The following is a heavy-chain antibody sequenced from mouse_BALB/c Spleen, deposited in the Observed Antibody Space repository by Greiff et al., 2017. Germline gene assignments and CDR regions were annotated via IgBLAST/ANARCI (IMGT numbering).Heavy chain of an antibody. CDR1: GFTFSSYA. Sequence: DVMLVESGGGLVKPGGSLKLSCAASGFTFSSYAMSWVRQSPEKRLEWVAEISSGGSYTYYPDTVTGRFTISRDNAKNTLYLEMSSLRSEDTAMYYCAREWGITTATPFAYWGQGTLVTVSA. V-gene: IGHV5-9-4*01. CDR2: ISSGGSYT. D-gene: IGHD1-2*01. CDR3: AREWGITTATPFAY. J-gene: IGHJ3*01.